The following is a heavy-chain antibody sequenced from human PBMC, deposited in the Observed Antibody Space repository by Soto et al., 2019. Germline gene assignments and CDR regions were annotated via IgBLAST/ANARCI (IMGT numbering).Heavy chain of an antibody. Sequence: SETLSLTCTVSGGSVSSGAFFWSWLRQSPGKRPEWIAYIYYSGSTNYNPSLKSRATISVDTSKSQFPLTLTSVTAADAATYYCARSPNYYYYGFDVWGQGTTVTVSS. V-gene: IGHV4-61*08. J-gene: IGHJ6*02. CDR3: ARSPNYYYYGFDV. CDR2: IYYSGST. D-gene: IGHD3-10*01. CDR1: GGSVSSGAFF.